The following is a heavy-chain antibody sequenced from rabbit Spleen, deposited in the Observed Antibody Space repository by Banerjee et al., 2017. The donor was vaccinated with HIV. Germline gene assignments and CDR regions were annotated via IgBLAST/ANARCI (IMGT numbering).Heavy chain of an antibody. CDR2: IDPVFGTT. CDR1: GFDFSSYY. D-gene: IGHD4-1*01. CDR3: VREVAVKFNL. J-gene: IGHJ4*01. V-gene: IGHV1S7*01. Sequence: QLVESGGGLVQPGGSLKLSCKASGFDFSSYYMSWVRQAPGKGLEWIGYIDPVFGTTYYASWVNGRFTISSHNAQNTLYLQLNSLTTADTATYFCVREVAVKFNLCGPGTLVTVS.